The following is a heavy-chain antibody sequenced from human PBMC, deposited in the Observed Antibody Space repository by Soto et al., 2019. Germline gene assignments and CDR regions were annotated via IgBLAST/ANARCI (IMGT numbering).Heavy chain of an antibody. D-gene: IGHD3-3*01. CDR2: ISGSGGST. V-gene: IGHV3-23*01. CDR3: AKGITIFGVVTAAIDP. J-gene: IGHJ5*02. Sequence: PGGSLRLSCAASGFTFSSYAMSWVRQAPGKGLEWVSAISGSGGSTYYADSVKGRFTISRDNSKNTLYLQMNSLRAEDTAVYYCAKGITIFGVVTAAIDPWGQGTLVTVSS. CDR1: GFTFSSYA.